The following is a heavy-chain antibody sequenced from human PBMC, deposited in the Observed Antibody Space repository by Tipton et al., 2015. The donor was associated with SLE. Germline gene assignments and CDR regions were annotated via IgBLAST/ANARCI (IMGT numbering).Heavy chain of an antibody. J-gene: IGHJ4*02. Sequence: LRLSCTVSGGSISSGSYYWSWIRQPAGKGLEWIGRIYTSGSTNYNPSLKSRVTISVDTSKNQFSLKLSSVTAADTAVYYCARVGATRDYWGQGTLVTVSS. V-gene: IGHV4-61*02. CDR1: GGSISSGSYY. CDR2: IYTSGST. D-gene: IGHD1-26*01. CDR3: ARVGATRDY.